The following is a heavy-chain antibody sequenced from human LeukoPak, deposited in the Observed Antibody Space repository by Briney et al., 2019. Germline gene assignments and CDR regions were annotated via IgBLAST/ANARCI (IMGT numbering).Heavy chain of an antibody. CDR2: INSDGSST. D-gene: IGHD4-11*01. V-gene: IGHV3-74*01. J-gene: IGHJ4*02. Sequence: PGGSLRLSCVASGFTISNYWMHWVRQAPGKGLVWVSRINSDGSSTRYADSVKGRFTISRDNAKNTLYLQMNSLRAEDTAVYYCARDTSNSPDYWGQGTLVTVSS. CDR3: ARDTSNSPDY. CDR1: GFTISNYW.